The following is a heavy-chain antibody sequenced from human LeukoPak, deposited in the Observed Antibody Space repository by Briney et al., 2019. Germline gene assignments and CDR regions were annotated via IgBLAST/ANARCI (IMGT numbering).Heavy chain of an antibody. V-gene: IGHV1-8*01. J-gene: IGHJ4*02. D-gene: IGHD3-3*01. CDR1: GYTFTSYD. Sequence: ASVKVSCKASGYTFTSYDINWVRQATGQGLEWMGWMNPNSGNTGYAQKFQGRVTMTRNTSISTAYMELCSLRSEDTAVYYCARGSGSRDFWSGYQYYFDYWGQGTLVTVSS. CDR3: ARGSGSRDFWSGYQYYFDY. CDR2: MNPNSGNT.